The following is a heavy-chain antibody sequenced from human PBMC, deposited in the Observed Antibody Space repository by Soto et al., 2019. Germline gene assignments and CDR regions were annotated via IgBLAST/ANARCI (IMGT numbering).Heavy chain of an antibody. CDR2: IFSNDEK. CDR3: ARTREASGAARRYYYYGMDV. V-gene: IGHV2-26*01. J-gene: IGHJ6*02. D-gene: IGHD6-6*01. CDR1: GFSLSNARMG. Sequence: SGPTLVNPTETLTLTCTVSGFSLSNARMGVSWIRQPPGKALEWLAHIFSNDEKSYSTSLKSRLTISKDTSKSQMVLTMTNMKFVDTATYYCARTREASGAARRYYYYGMDVWGQGTTVTVSS.